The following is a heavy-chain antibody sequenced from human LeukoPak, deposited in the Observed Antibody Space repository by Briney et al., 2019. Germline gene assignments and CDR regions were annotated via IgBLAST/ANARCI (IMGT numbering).Heavy chain of an antibody. J-gene: IGHJ3*02. V-gene: IGHV3-73*01. CDR1: GFTFSGSA. Sequence: GRSLKLSCAASGFTFSGSAMHWVRQASGKGLGWVGRIRSKANSYATAYAASVKGRFTISRDDSKNTAYLQLSSLRAEDTAVYYCAKGPYQREYDAFDIWGQGTMVTVSS. D-gene: IGHD2-2*01. CDR3: AKGPYQREYDAFDI. CDR2: IRSKANSYAT.